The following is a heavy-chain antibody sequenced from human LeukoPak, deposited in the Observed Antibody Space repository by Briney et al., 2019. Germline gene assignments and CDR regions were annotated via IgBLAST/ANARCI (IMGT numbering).Heavy chain of an antibody. CDR2: INPNSGGT. Sequence: ASVKVSCKASGYTFTGYYMHWVRQAPGQGLEWMGWINPNSGGTNYAQKFQGRVTMTRDTSISTAYMELSRLRSDDTAVYYCARGIITMVRGVIYVADCWGQGTLVTVSS. CDR1: GYTFTGYY. V-gene: IGHV1-2*02. CDR3: ARGIITMVRGVIYVADC. D-gene: IGHD3-10*01. J-gene: IGHJ4*02.